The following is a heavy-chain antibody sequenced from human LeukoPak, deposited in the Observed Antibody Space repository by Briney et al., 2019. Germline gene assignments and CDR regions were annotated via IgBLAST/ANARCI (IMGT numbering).Heavy chain of an antibody. Sequence: SQTLSLTCAISGDSVSGNSATWNWIRQSPSRGLEWLGRTYYRSKWFNDYAVSVKGRITINPDTSKNQFSLHLNSVTPEDTAVYYCGRRLTQYDCFDPWGQGILVTVSS. CDR3: GRRLTQYDCFDP. J-gene: IGHJ5*02. CDR1: GDSVSGNSAT. CDR2: TYYRSKWFN. D-gene: IGHD2-2*01. V-gene: IGHV6-1*01.